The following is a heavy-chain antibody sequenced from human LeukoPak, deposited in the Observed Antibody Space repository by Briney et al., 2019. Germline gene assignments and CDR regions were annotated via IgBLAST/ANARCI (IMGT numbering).Heavy chain of an antibody. CDR3: ARGPGTTFGYYFDY. V-gene: IGHV4-34*01. CDR1: GGSFSGYY. D-gene: IGHD1-1*01. CDR2: INHSGST. Sequence: SETLSLTCAVYGGSFSGYYWSWIRQPPGKGLEWIGEINHSGSTNYNPSLKSRVTIPVDTSKNQFSLKLSSVTAADTAVYYCARGPGTTFGYYFDYWGQGTLVTVSS. J-gene: IGHJ4*02.